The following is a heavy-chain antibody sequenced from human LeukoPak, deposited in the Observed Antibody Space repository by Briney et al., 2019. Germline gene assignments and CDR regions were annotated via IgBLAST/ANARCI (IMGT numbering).Heavy chain of an antibody. V-gene: IGHV4-59*01. D-gene: IGHD3-22*01. CDR1: GGSISSYY. Sequence: PSETLSLTCTVSGGSISSYYWSWIRQPPGKGLEWIGYIYYSGSTNYNPSLKSRVTISVDTSKNPFSLKLSSVTAADTAVYYCARAGYYYDSSGYSPPDYWGQGTLVTVSS. J-gene: IGHJ4*02. CDR3: ARAGYYYDSSGYSPPDY. CDR2: IYYSGST.